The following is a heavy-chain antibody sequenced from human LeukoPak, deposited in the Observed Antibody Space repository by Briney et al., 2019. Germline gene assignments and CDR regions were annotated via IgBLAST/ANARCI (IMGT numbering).Heavy chain of an antibody. Sequence: ASVTVSCKASGYTFTSYDINWVRQAPGQGLEWMGWMNPNSGNTGYAQKFQGRVTMTRNTSISTAYMELSSLRSEDTAVYYCARVPVASNYYYYGMDVWGQGTTVTVSS. CDR2: MNPNSGNT. J-gene: IGHJ6*02. CDR3: ARVPVASNYYYYGMDV. D-gene: IGHD2-2*01. CDR1: GYTFTSYD. V-gene: IGHV1-8*01.